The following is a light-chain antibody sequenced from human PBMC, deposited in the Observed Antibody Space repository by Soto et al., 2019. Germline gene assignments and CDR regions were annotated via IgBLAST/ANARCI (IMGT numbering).Light chain of an antibody. CDR1: QSVSSN. CDR2: GAS. CDR3: QQRTTWPT. J-gene: IGKJ4*01. V-gene: IGKV3-15*01. Sequence: EIVMTQSPGTLSGSPGERATLSCRASQSVSSNLAWYQQKPGQAPRLLMYGASTRATGIPGRFSGSGSGTEFTLTISSLQSEDFAVYYCQQRTTWPTFGGGTKVEIK.